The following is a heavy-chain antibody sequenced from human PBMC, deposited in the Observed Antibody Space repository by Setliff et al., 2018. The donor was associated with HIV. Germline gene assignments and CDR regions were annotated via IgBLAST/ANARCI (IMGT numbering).Heavy chain of an antibody. V-gene: IGHV4-31*11. D-gene: IGHD3-16*01. CDR2: IYYSGTT. J-gene: IGHJ4*02. CDR3: ARGGRLASDFDY. CDR1: GGSISSGGYY. Sequence: SETLSLTCAVSGGSISSGGYYWNWIRQHPGKGLEWIGYIYYSGTTYYNPSLKSRVTISVDTSKNQFSLKLSSVTAADTAVYYCARGGRLASDFDYWGQGTLVTVSS.